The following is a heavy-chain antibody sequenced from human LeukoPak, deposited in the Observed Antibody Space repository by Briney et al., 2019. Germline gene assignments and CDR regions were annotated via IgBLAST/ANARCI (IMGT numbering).Heavy chain of an antibody. V-gene: IGHV3-30-3*01. CDR2: ISYDGSNK. CDR3: ARDRMDYYDSSGYFDY. D-gene: IGHD3-22*01. Sequence: GRSLRLSCAASGFTFSSYAMHWVRQAPGKGLEWVAVISYDGSNKYYADSVKGRFTISRDNSKNTLYLQMNSLRAGDTAVYYCARDRMDYYDSSGYFDYWGQGTLVTVSS. J-gene: IGHJ4*02. CDR1: GFTFSSYA.